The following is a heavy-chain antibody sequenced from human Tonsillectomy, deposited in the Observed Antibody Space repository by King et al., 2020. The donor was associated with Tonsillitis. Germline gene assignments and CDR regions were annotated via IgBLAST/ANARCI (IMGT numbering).Heavy chain of an antibody. CDR1: GFTFSSYA. D-gene: IGHD2-2*01. CDR2: SIGSGGST. J-gene: IGHJ4*02. V-gene: IGHV3-23*04. Sequence: VQLVESGGGLVQPGGSLRLSCAASGFTFSSYAMSWVRQAPGKGLEWVSASIGSGGSTYFAESVKGRFTILRDNSKNTLYLQMNSRRAEDTAVYYCAKGGCSSTSCYYDCDYWGQGTLVTVSS. CDR3: AKGGCSSTSCYYDCDY.